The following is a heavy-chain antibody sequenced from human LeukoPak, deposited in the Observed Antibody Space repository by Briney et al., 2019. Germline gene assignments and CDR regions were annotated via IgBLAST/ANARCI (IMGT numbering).Heavy chain of an antibody. CDR2: ISGGGEFT. CDR1: GFTFSTYA. V-gene: IGHV3-23*01. D-gene: IGHD3-10*01. Sequence: GGSLRLSCAASGFTFSTYAMTWVRQTPGQGLEWVSAISGGGEFTYYRESVKGRFSISRDNSKNTLYLQMDNLRDGDAAIYYCTSNWNYYGSGVHFTNWGQGTLVAVSS. CDR3: TSNWNYYGSGVHFTN. J-gene: IGHJ4*01.